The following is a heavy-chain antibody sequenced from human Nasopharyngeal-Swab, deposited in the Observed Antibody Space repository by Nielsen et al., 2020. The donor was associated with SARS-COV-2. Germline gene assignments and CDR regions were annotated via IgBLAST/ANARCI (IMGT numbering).Heavy chain of an antibody. D-gene: IGHD3-3*01. CDR1: GGSISSYY. CDR2: IYTSGST. Sequence: SETLSLTCTVSGGSISSYYWSWIRQPAGKGLEWIGRIYTSGSTNYNPSLKSRVTMSVDTSKNQFSLKLSSVTAADTAVYYCARDSDYYDFWSGYPYKWFDPWGQGTLVTVSS. J-gene: IGHJ5*02. CDR3: ARDSDYYDFWSGYPYKWFDP. V-gene: IGHV4-4*07.